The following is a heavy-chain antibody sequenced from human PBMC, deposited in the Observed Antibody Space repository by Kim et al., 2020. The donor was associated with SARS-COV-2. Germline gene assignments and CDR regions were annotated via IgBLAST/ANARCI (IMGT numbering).Heavy chain of an antibody. CDR3: ARENWGPDY. CDR2: IQHDGSGK. Sequence: GGSLRLSCAASGFTFTDYWMTWVRQAPGKGLEWVANIQHDGSGKNYVDSVKGRFTISRDNAKRSLFLQMDNLRAEDTAMYYCARENWGPDYWGQGTLVTV. CDR1: GFTFTDYW. J-gene: IGHJ4*02. V-gene: IGHV3-7*03. D-gene: IGHD7-27*01.